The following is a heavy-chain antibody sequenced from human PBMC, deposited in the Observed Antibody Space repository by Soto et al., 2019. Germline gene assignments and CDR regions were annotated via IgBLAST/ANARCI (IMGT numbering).Heavy chain of an antibody. CDR2: INPNSGGT. CDR3: AKRRGYSNGEFDY. D-gene: IGHD5-18*01. V-gene: IGHV1-2*06. J-gene: IGHJ4*02. Sequence: ASVKVSCKASGYTFTDYYMHWVRQAPGQELGWMGRINPNSGGTNYAQKLQGRVTMTTDTSTSTAYMELRSLGSDDTAVYYCAKRRGYSNGEFDYWGQGTLVTVSS. CDR1: GYTFTDYY.